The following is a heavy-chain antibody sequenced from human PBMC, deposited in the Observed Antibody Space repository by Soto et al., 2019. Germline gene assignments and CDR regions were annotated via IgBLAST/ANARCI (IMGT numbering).Heavy chain of an antibody. Sequence: QVQLVESGGGVVQPGRSLRLSCAASGFTFSSYAMHWVRQAPGKGLEWVAVISYDGSNKYYADSVKGRFTISRDNSKNPLYLQMNSLRAEDTAVYYCARDRLTYYYGSGSLVDYWGQGTLVTVSS. V-gene: IGHV3-30-3*01. D-gene: IGHD3-10*01. J-gene: IGHJ4*02. CDR2: ISYDGSNK. CDR1: GFTFSSYA. CDR3: ARDRLTYYYGSGSLVDY.